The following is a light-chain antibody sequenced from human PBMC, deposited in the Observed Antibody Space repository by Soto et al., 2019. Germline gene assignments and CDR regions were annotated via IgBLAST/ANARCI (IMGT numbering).Light chain of an antibody. Sequence: DIVMTQSPDSLAVSLGERATINCKSSQSVLYSSNNKNYLAWYQQKPGQPPKLLIYWASTRESGVPDRFSGSGSWTDFTLTISSLQAEDVAVYYCQQYYHTPLTFGGGTKVEI. CDR3: QQYYHTPLT. CDR2: WAS. J-gene: IGKJ4*01. CDR1: QSVLYSSNNKNY. V-gene: IGKV4-1*01.